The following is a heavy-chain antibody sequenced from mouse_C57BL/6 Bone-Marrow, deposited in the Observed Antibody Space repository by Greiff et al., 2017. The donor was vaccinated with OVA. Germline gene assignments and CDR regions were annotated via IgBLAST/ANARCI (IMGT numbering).Heavy chain of an antibody. CDR2: IDPSDSYT. J-gene: IGHJ2*01. V-gene: IGHV1-69*01. Sequence: QVQLQQPGAELVMPGASVKLSCKASRYTFTSYWMHWVKQRPGQGLEWIGEIDPSDSYTNYNQKFKGKSTLTVDKSSSTAYMQLSSLTSEDSAVYYCARDDGYYLFDYWGQGTTLTVSS. CDR3: ARDDGYYLFDY. CDR1: RYTFTSYW. D-gene: IGHD2-3*01.